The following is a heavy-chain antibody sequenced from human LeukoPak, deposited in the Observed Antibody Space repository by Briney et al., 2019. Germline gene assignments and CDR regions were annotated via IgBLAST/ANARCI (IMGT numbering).Heavy chain of an antibody. CDR1: GFTFSSYS. D-gene: IGHD6-19*01. V-gene: IGHV3-48*01. Sequence: PGGSLRLSCAASGFTFSSYSMNWACQAPGKGLEWVSYISAISSSSTYYADSVKGRFTISRDNSKNTLYLQMNSLRAEDTAVYYCSKTIAVADPTDYWGQGTLVTVSS. CDR2: ISAISSSST. J-gene: IGHJ4*02. CDR3: SKTIAVADPTDY.